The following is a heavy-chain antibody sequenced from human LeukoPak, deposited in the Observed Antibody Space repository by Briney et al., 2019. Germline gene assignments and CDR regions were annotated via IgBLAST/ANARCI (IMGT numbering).Heavy chain of an antibody. Sequence: SETLSLTCTVSGGSISSYYWSWIRQPPGKGLEWIGYIYYSGSTNYNPSLKSRVTISVDTSKNQFSLKLSSVTAADTAVYYCARAVDTAMVLDYWDQGTLVTVSS. D-gene: IGHD5-18*01. J-gene: IGHJ4*02. V-gene: IGHV4-59*01. CDR1: GGSISSYY. CDR2: IYYSGST. CDR3: ARAVDTAMVLDY.